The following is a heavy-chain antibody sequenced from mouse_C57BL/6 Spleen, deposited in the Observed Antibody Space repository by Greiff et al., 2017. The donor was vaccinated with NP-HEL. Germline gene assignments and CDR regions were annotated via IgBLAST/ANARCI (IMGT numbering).Heavy chain of an antibody. CDR2: IRSKSNNYAT. Sequence: EVKLMESGGGLVQPKGSLKLSCAASGFSFNTYAMNWVRQAPGKGLEWVARIRSKSNNYATYYADSVKDRFTISRDDSESMLYLQMNNLKTEDTAMYYCVGYYGSSPYAMDYWGQGTSVTVSS. CDR1: GFSFNTYA. CDR3: VGYYGSSPYAMDY. D-gene: IGHD1-1*01. V-gene: IGHV10-1*01. J-gene: IGHJ4*01.